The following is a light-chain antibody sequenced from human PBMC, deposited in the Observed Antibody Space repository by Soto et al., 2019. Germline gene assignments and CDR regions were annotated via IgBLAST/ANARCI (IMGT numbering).Light chain of an antibody. CDR2: AAS. Sequence: EVGMTQSPATLSVSPGDKVSLSCRANQTISNTLAWYQQKPGQAPRLLIYAASTRATGVSARFSGSGSGTEFTLTISSLQSEDCAVYYCQQYYNWPRTFGQGTRLEIK. CDR1: QTISNT. J-gene: IGKJ5*01. CDR3: QQYYNWPRT. V-gene: IGKV3-15*01.